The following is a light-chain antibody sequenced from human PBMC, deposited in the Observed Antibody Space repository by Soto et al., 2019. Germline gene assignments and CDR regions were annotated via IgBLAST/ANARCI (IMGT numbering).Light chain of an antibody. CDR1: QSISTY. J-gene: IGKJ1*01. CDR2: DAS. V-gene: IGKV1-5*01. Sequence: DIQLTQSPSSLSASVGDRLTITCRASQSISTYLNWYQQKPGKAPKLLIYDASSLESGVPSRFSGSGSGTEFTLTISSLQPDDFATYYCQQYNSYMWTFGQGTKVDIK. CDR3: QQYNSYMWT.